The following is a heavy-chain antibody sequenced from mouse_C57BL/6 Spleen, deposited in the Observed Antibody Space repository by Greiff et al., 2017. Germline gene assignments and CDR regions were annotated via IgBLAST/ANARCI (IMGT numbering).Heavy chain of an antibody. Sequence: QVQLQQSGAELVRPGASVKLSCKASGYTFTDYYINWVKQRPGQGLEWIARIYPGSGNTYYNEKFKGKATLTAEKSSSTAYMQLSSLTSEDSAVYFCARGGDSRDYFDYWGQGTTLTVSS. CDR3: ARGGDSRDYFDY. CDR1: GYTFTDYY. J-gene: IGHJ2*01. CDR2: IYPGSGNT. V-gene: IGHV1-76*01.